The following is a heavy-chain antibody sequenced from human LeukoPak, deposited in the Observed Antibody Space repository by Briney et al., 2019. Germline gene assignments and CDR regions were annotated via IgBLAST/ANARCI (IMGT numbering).Heavy chain of an antibody. CDR3: ARDNREQQLVPPTFDY. D-gene: IGHD6-13*01. Sequence: TGRSLRLSCAASGFTFSSYAMHWVRQAPGKGLEWVAVISYDGSNKYYADSVKGRFTISRDNSKNTLYLQMNSLRAEDTAVYYCARDNREQQLVPPTFDYWGQGTLVTVSS. V-gene: IGHV3-30-3*01. J-gene: IGHJ4*02. CDR1: GFTFSSYA. CDR2: ISYDGSNK.